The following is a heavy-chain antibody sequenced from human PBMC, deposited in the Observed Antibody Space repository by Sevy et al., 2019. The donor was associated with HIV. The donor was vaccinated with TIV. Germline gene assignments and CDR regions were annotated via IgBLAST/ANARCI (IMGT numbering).Heavy chain of an antibody. CDR3: ERGVDSSSEYYFDD. J-gene: IGHJ4*02. CDR1: GFTFSSYS. V-gene: IGHV3-21*01. D-gene: IGHD6-6*01. CDR2: ISSSSSYI. Sequence: GESLKISCAASGFTFSSYSMNWVRQAPGKGLEGVSSISSSSSYIYYADSVKGRFTILRDKAKNSLYLQMNSLRAEDTDVYYCERGVDSSSEYYFDDWGQGTLVTVSS.